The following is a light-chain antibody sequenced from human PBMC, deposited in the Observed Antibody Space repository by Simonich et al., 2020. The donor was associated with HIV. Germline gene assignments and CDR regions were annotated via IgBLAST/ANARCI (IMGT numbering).Light chain of an antibody. V-gene: IGLV2-14*03. Sequence: QSALTQPPSVSGSPGQSITISCTGTSSDVGGYNYVSWYQQHPGKAPKLMIYDVSKRPSGVSNRFSGSKSGNTASLTISGLQAEDEADYYCSSYTSSSIVVFGGGTKLTVL. CDR1: SSDVGGYNY. CDR3: SSYTSSSIVV. J-gene: IGLJ2*01. CDR2: DVS.